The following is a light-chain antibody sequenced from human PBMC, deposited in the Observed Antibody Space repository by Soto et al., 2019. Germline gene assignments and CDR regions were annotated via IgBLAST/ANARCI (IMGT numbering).Light chain of an antibody. CDR1: SSDVGSYNL. CDR2: EGS. Sequence: QSVLTQPASVSGSPGQSITISCTGTSSDVGSYNLVSWYQQHPGKAPKLMIYEGSKRPSGVSNRSSGSKSGNTASLTISGLQAEDEADYYCCSYAGSSTFEVFGGGTKLTVL. CDR3: CSYAGSSTFEV. J-gene: IGLJ3*02. V-gene: IGLV2-23*03.